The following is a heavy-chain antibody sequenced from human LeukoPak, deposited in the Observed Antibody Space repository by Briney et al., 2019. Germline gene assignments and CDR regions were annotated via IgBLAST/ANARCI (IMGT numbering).Heavy chain of an antibody. CDR2: IWYDGSNK. Sequence: PGGSLRLSCVASGFTFSTCNMHSVRQAPGKGLEWVALIWYDGSNKYYADSVKGRFTISRDNSKNTLYLQMNSLRAEDTAVYYCAKDSNDYGDYNYFDYWSQGTLVTVSS. CDR3: AKDSNDYGDYNYFDY. D-gene: IGHD4-17*01. CDR1: GFTFSTCN. J-gene: IGHJ4*02. V-gene: IGHV3-33*06.